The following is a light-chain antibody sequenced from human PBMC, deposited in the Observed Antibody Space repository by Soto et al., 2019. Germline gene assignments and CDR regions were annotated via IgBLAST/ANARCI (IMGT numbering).Light chain of an antibody. Sequence: DIQMTQSPSTLSGSVGDRVTITCRASQTISSWLAWYQQKPGKAPKLLIYKASDLESGVPSRFSGGGSGTEFSLTVSALQPDDVATYYCQQYNSYPYTFGQGTRLEI. CDR3: QQYNSYPYT. CDR2: KAS. CDR1: QTISSW. V-gene: IGKV1-5*03. J-gene: IGKJ5*01.